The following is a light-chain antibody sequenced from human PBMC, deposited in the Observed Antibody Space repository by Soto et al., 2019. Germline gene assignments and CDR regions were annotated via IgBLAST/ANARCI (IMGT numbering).Light chain of an antibody. J-gene: IGKJ4*01. CDR1: QGITTY. Sequence: DIQLTQSPSFLSASVGDRVTITCLASQGITTYLAWYQQKIGKAPKIXIYAASTLQSGVPDRFSGSGSGTDLNLSITSLQPEDFATYYCQKLNTYPVTCGGGTKVDIK. CDR2: AAS. CDR3: QKLNTYPVT. V-gene: IGKV1-9*01.